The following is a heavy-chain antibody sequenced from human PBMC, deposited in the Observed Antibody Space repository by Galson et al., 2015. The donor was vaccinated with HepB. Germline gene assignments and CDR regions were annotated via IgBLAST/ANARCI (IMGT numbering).Heavy chain of an antibody. D-gene: IGHD3-10*01. J-gene: IGHJ6*03. CDR2: ISYDGGNK. CDR3: AKDPGMVRDYYYYYKDV. CDR1: GFNFNNYG. V-gene: IGHV3-30*18. Sequence: SLRLSCAASGFNFNNYGMHWVRQAPGKGLEWVAAISYDGGNKYYGDSVQGRFIISRDNSKNTLYLQLNSLRAEDTAMYYCAKDPGMVRDYYYYYKDVWGKGTTVTVSS.